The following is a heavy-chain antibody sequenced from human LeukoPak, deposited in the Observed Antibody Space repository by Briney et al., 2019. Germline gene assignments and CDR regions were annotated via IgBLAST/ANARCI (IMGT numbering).Heavy chain of an antibody. Sequence: SETLSLTCTVSGGSISSYYWSWVRQPPGKGLEWIGDIYYRGSTNYNPSLTSRVTISVDTSKTPFSLKLSSVTAADTAACYCARQMGDFSSGYHSFDYWGQGTLATVSS. V-gene: IGHV4-59*08. CDR3: ARQMGDFSSGYHSFDY. CDR2: IYYRGST. CDR1: GGSISSYY. J-gene: IGHJ4*02. D-gene: IGHD3-3*01.